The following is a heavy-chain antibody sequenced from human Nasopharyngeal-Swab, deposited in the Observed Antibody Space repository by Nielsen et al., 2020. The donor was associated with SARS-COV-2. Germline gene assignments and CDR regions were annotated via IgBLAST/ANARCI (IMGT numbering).Heavy chain of an antibody. CDR1: GFTFSNYG. J-gene: IGHJ4*02. CDR3: AKHSPHSPPGDRVFDY. CDR2: ISDSGGST. Sequence: GESLKISCAASGFTFSNYGMSWVRQTPGKGLEWVSAISDSGGSTHYADSVKGRFTISRDNSKNTLYLQMNSLRADDTAVYYCAKHSPHSPPGDRVFDYWGRGTLVTVSS. D-gene: IGHD7-27*01. V-gene: IGHV3-23*01.